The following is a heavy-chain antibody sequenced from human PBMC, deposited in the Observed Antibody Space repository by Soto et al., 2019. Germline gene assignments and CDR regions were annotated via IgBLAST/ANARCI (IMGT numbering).Heavy chain of an antibody. Sequence: ASVKVPCKASGGTFSSYAISWVRQAPGQGLEWMGGIIPIFGTANYAQKFQGRVTITADESTSTAYMELSSLRSEDTAVYYCARDQKQQLVRTRRHYYYGMDVWGQGTTVTVSS. CDR3: ARDQKQQLVRTRRHYYYGMDV. D-gene: IGHD6-13*01. J-gene: IGHJ6*02. CDR2: IIPIFGTA. CDR1: GGTFSSYA. V-gene: IGHV1-69*13.